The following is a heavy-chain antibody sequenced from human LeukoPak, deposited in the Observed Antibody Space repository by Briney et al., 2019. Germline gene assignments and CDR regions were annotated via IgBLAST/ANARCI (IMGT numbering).Heavy chain of an antibody. V-gene: IGHV4-4*07. CDR1: GGSISIYY. J-gene: IGHJ6*03. CDR3: ARDKRGIVVVPAAPVDYYYYYMDV. D-gene: IGHD2-2*01. Sequence: SETLSLTCSVSGGSISIYYWSWIRQPAGKGLEWIGRIYTSGSTNYNPSLKSRVTMSVDTSKNQFSLKLSSVTAADTAVYYCARDKRGIVVVPAAPVDYYYYYMDVWGKGTTVTISS. CDR2: IYTSGST.